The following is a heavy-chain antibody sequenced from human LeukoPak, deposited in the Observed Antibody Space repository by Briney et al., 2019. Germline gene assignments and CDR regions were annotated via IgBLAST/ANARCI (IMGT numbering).Heavy chain of an antibody. CDR3: ARDPLPYYDILTGPY. V-gene: IGHV3-48*03. D-gene: IGHD3-9*01. J-gene: IGHJ4*02. CDR1: GFTFSSYG. Sequence: GGSLRLSCAASGFTFSSYGMNWVRQAPGKGLEWVSYISSSGSTIYYADSVKGRFTISRDNAKNSLYLQMNSLRAEDTAVYYCARDPLPYYDILTGPYWGQGTLVTVSS. CDR2: ISSSGSTI.